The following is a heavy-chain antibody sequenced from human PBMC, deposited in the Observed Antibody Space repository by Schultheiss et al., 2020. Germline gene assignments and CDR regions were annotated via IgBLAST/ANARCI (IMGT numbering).Heavy chain of an antibody. J-gene: IGHJ3*02. V-gene: IGHV2-26*01. CDR1: GFSLSNARMG. D-gene: IGHD1-26*01. CDR2: IFSNDEK. Sequence: CGPTLVKPTETLTLTCTVSGFSLSNARMGVSWIRQPPGKALEWLAHIFSNDEKSYSTSLKSRLTISKDTSKSQVVLTMTNMDPVDTATYYCARTVREPSDAFDIWGKGTMVTVSS. CDR3: ARTVREPSDAFDI.